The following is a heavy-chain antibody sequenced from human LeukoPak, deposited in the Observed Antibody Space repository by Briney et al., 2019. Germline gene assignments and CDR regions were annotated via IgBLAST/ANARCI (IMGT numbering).Heavy chain of an antibody. CDR2: VSDSSDV. CDR3: ARDIGLGYYGDYVERSLSY. CDR1: GFTFSTYT. V-gene: IGHV3-48*02. J-gene: IGHJ4*02. Sequence: GGSLRLSCAASGFTFSTYTMNWVRQAPGKGLEWVSTVSDSSDVHYSDSVKGRFTISRDNARNSLYLQMNSLRDEDTAVYYCARDIGLGYYGDYVERSLSYWGQGTLVTVSS. D-gene: IGHD4-17*01.